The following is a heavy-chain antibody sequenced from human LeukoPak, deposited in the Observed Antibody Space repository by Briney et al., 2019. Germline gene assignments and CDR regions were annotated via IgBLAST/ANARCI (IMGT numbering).Heavy chain of an antibody. Sequence: ASVKVSCKASGYTFTGYYMHWVRQAPGQGLEWMGWIDPNSGGTNYAQKFQGWVTMTRDTSISTAYMELRSLRSDDTAVYYCARDGLWAADPLDYWGQGTLVTVSS. CDR1: GYTFTGYY. CDR3: ARDGLWAADPLDY. J-gene: IGHJ4*02. D-gene: IGHD6-13*01. V-gene: IGHV1-2*04. CDR2: IDPNSGGT.